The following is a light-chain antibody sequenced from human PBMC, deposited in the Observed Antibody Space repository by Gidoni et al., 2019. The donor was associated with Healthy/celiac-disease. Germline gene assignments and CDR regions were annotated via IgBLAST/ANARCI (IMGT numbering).Light chain of an antibody. J-gene: IGKJ2*01. Sequence: DIHMTQYTSLLSASVGDRVTITCQASQDSSNYLNCYQQKPGKAPKLLIYDASNLETAVPSRFRGSASWTDFTFTISSPQPEDIATYYCQQYDNLPQVVRYTFGQGTKLEIK. CDR2: DAS. V-gene: IGKV1-33*01. CDR3: QQYDNLPQVVRYT. CDR1: QDSSNY.